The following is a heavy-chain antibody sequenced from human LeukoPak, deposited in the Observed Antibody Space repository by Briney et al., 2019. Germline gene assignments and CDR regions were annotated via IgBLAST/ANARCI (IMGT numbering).Heavy chain of an antibody. D-gene: IGHD3-10*01. CDR2: IYYSGST. V-gene: IGHV4-59*08. CDR1: GGSISSYY. Sequence: SETLSLTCTVSGGSISSYYWSWIRQPPGKGLEWIGYIYYSGSTNYNPSPKSRVTISVDTSKNQFSLKLSSVTAADTAVYYCAGHYYIPLHLLYYFDYWGQGTLVTVSS. CDR3: AGHYYIPLHLLYYFDY. J-gene: IGHJ4*02.